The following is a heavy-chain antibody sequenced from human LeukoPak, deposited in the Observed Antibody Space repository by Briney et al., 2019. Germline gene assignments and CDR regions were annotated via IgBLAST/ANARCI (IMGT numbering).Heavy chain of an antibody. D-gene: IGHD1-26*01. CDR3: ARERSGSYYTDY. J-gene: IGHJ4*02. V-gene: IGHV3-7*01. Sequence: GGSLRLSCATSGVIFSSYWMSWVRQAPGKGLEWVANIKGDGSEKHHVDSVKGRFTISRDNAMNSVFLQMNSLRAEDTAVYYCARERSGSYYTDYWGQGTLVTVSS. CDR1: GVIFSSYW. CDR2: IKGDGSEK.